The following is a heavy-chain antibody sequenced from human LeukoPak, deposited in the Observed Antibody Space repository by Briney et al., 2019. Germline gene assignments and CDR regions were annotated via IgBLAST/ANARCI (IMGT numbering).Heavy chain of an antibody. D-gene: IGHD3-22*01. Sequence: ASVKVSCKASGYTFTSYDINWVRQATGQGLGWMGWMNPNSGNTGYAQKFQGRVTMTRNTSISTAYMELSSLRSEDTAVYYCARGRSYYYDSSGYQPWGQGTLVTVSS. J-gene: IGHJ5*02. CDR2: MNPNSGNT. V-gene: IGHV1-8*01. CDR3: ARGRSYYYDSSGYQP. CDR1: GYTFTSYD.